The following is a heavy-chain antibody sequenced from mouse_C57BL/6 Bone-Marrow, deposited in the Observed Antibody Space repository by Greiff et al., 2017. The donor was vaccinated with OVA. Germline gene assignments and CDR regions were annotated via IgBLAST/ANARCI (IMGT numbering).Heavy chain of an antibody. J-gene: IGHJ3*01. CDR1: GFNIKDDY. D-gene: IGHD2-2*01. V-gene: IGHV14-4*01. CDR2: IDPENGDT. Sequence: EVQLQQSGAELVRPGASVKLSCTASGFNIKDDYMHWVKQRPEQGLEWIGWIDPENGDTEYASKFQGKAPITADTSSNTAYLQLSSLTSEDTAVYYCTTRAIYYGYDDGFAYWGQGTLVTVSA. CDR3: TTRAIYYGYDDGFAY.